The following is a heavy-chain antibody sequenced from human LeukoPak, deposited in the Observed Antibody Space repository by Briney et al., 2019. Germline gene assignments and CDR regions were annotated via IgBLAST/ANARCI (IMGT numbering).Heavy chain of an antibody. D-gene: IGHD5-18*01. V-gene: IGHV4-59*01. CDR1: GGSISSYY. J-gene: IGHJ4*02. CDR2: IYYSGST. CDR3: ARADTAMEPLDY. Sequence: SETLSLTCTVSGGSISSYYWSWIRQPPGKGLEWIGYIYYSGSTNYNPSLKSRVTISVDTSKNQFSLKLSSVTAADTAVYYCARADTAMEPLDYWGQGTLVTVSS.